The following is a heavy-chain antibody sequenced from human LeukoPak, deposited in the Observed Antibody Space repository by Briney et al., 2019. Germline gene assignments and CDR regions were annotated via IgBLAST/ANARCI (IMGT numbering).Heavy chain of an antibody. D-gene: IGHD2-2*01. CDR2: ISAYNGNT. Sequence: ASVKVSFKASGYTFTSYGISWVRQAPGQGLEWMGWISAYNGNTNYAQKLQGRVTMTTDTSTSTAYMELRSLRSDDTAVYYCARVVPAAMIYYYYGMDVWGQGTTVTVSS. V-gene: IGHV1-18*01. CDR1: GYTFTSYG. J-gene: IGHJ6*02. CDR3: ARVVPAAMIYYYYGMDV.